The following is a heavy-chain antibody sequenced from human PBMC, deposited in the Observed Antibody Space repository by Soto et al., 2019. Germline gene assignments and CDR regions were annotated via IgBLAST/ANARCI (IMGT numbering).Heavy chain of an antibody. CDR1: GYTFTRYG. V-gene: IGHV1-18*01. CDR2: ISAYNDNT. D-gene: IGHD2-15*01. CDR3: AREYCSRGRCYDPDY. J-gene: IGHJ4*02. Sequence: QVQLVQSGAEVKKPGASVQVSCKAPGYTFTRYGISWLRQAPGQGLEWMGWISAYNDNTKYAQKLQGRAPMTTDTSTSTAYMELRSLRSDDTAVYYCAREYCSRGRCYDPDYWGQGTLVTVSS.